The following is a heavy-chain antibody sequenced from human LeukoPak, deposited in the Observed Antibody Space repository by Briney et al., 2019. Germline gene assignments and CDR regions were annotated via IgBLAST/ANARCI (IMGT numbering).Heavy chain of an antibody. CDR2: IYHSGGT. Sequence: SETLSLTCTVSGGSISSGTYSWGWIRQPPGKGLEWIGHIYHSGGTYYNPSLKSRVTISVDRSKNQFSLKLTSVTAADTAVYYCAREGGGFRHNWFDPWGQGTLVTVSS. J-gene: IGHJ5*02. CDR3: AREGGGFRHNWFDP. D-gene: IGHD3-16*01. CDR1: GGSISSGTYS. V-gene: IGHV4-30-2*01.